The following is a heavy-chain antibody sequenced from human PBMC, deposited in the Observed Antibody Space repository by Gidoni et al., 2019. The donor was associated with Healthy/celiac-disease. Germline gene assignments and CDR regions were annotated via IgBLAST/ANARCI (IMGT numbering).Heavy chain of an antibody. J-gene: IGHJ3*02. CDR1: GGSISSGDYY. CDR3: ARDSPASFQPAFDI. V-gene: IGHV4-30-4*01. CDR2: IYYSGST. Sequence: QVQLQESGPGLVKPSLTLSLPCTFSGGSISSGDYYWSWIRQPPGKGLEWIGYIYYSGSTYYNPSLKSRVTISVDTSKNQFSLKLSSVTAADTAVYYCARDSPASFQPAFDIWGQGTMVTVSS. D-gene: IGHD2-2*01.